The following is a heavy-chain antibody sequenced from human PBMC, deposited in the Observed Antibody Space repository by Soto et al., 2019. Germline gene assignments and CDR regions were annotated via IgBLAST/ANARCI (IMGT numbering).Heavy chain of an antibody. CDR3: ARDQAAAPTLDYYYGMDV. D-gene: IGHD6-13*01. CDR1: GLTFSNYG. V-gene: IGHV3-33*01. CDR2: IWYDGNNK. Sequence: QVQLVESGGGVVQPGRSLRLSCAASGLTFSNYGMHWVRQAPGKGLEWVAVIWYDGNNKYYADSVKGRFTISRDNSKNTLYLQMNSLRAEDTTVYYCARDQAAAPTLDYYYGMDVWGQGTTVTVSS. J-gene: IGHJ6*02.